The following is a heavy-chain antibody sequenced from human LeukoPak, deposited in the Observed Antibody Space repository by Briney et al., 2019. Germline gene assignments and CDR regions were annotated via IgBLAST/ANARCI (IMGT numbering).Heavy chain of an antibody. V-gene: IGHV1-2*02. CDR2: INPKSGGT. CDR1: GNTFTDYY. CDR3: ARDKVGMDV. Sequence: ASVKVSCKASGNTFTDYYMNWVRQAPGQGLEWIGWINPKSGGTNYAQKFQGRVTMTRDTSISTAYMELNRLISDDSAVYYCARDKVGMDVWGQGTTVTVSS. J-gene: IGHJ6*02.